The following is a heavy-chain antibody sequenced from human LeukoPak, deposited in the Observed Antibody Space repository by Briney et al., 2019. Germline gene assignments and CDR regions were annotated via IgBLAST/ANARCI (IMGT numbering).Heavy chain of an antibody. CDR1: GFTFSTYS. D-gene: IGHD3-22*01. J-gene: IGHJ3*02. CDR2: ISSSSSTI. Sequence: PGGSLRLSCAASGFTFSTYSMNWVRQAPGKGLERVSYISSSSSTIYYGDSMEGRFTISRDNAKNSLYLQMNSLRDEDTAVYYCARDIVRTTSGYYRPDAFDIWGQGTMVTVSS. CDR3: ARDIVRTTSGYYRPDAFDI. V-gene: IGHV3-48*02.